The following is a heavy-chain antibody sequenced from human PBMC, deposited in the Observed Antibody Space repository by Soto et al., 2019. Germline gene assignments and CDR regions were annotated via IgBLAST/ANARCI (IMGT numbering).Heavy chain of an antibody. CDR3: ARHYDSSGYSSDY. CDR1: GGTFSSYA. Sequence: ASVKVSCKASGGTFSSYAISWVRQAPGQGLEWMGGIIPIFGTANYAQKFQGRVTITADESTSTAYMELSSLRSEDTAVYYCARHYDSSGYSSDYWGQGILVTVSS. CDR2: IIPIFGTA. J-gene: IGHJ4*02. V-gene: IGHV1-69*13. D-gene: IGHD3-22*01.